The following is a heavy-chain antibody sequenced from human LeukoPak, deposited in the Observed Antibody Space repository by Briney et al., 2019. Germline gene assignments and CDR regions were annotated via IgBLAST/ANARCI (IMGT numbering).Heavy chain of an antibody. V-gene: IGHV1-2*02. Sequence: GASVKVSCKASGYTFTDYYLHWVRQAPGQGLEWMGWINPNSGDTNYAQQFQGRVTMTRDTSISTAYIELSRLRSDDTAVYYCARPLKGNWFDPWGQGTLVTVSS. CDR1: GYTFTDYY. D-gene: IGHD4/OR15-4a*01. CDR3: ARPLKGNWFDP. CDR2: INPNSGDT. J-gene: IGHJ5*02.